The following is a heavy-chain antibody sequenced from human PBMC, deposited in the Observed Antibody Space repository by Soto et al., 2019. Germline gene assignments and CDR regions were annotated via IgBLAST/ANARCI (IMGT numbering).Heavy chain of an antibody. Sequence: GGSLRLSCAASGFTFDDYAMHWVRQAPGKGLEWVSAISGSGGSTYYADSVKGRFTISRDNSKNTLYLQMNSLRAEDTAVYYCAKDPADIVVVVAATSLNWFDPWGQGTLVTVSS. V-gene: IGHV3-23*01. CDR3: AKDPADIVVVVAATSLNWFDP. CDR1: GFTFDDYA. CDR2: ISGSGGST. D-gene: IGHD2-15*01. J-gene: IGHJ5*02.